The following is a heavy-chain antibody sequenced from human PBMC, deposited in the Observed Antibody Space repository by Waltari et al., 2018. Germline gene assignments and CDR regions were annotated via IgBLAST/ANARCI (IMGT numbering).Heavy chain of an antibody. V-gene: IGHV4-61*02. J-gene: IGHJ4*02. Sequence: QVQLQASRPGLVEPSQTLSLTCTVSGDSITRALHYWGWTRQPAGKGLEWIGRIHSSGLTEYKASLKSRVAISRDTSKNQFSLNLSSVTAADTAVYYCARSAKCESSSDSCDLVAIWGQGTLVTVSS. CDR3: ARSAKCESSSDSCDLVAI. CDR2: IHSSGLT. D-gene: IGHD2-21*01. CDR1: GDSITRALHY.